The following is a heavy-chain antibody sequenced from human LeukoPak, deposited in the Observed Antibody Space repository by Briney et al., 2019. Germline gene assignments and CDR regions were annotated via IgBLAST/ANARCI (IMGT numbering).Heavy chain of an antibody. J-gene: IGHJ4*02. V-gene: IGHV3-7*01. Sequence: GGSLRLSCAASGFTFSSYWTSWVRQAPGKGLEWVANIKQDGSEKYYVDSVKGRFTISRDNAKNSLYLQMNSLRAEDTAVYYCARGGDYDYYDSSGYTFDYWGQGTLVTVSS. D-gene: IGHD3-22*01. CDR3: ARGGDYDYYDSSGYTFDY. CDR2: IKQDGSEK. CDR1: GFTFSSYW.